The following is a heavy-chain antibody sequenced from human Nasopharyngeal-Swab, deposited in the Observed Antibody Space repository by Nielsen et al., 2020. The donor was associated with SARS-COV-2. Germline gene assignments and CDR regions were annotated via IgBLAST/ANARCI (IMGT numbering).Heavy chain of an antibody. J-gene: IGHJ4*02. CDR1: GFTFSSYG. V-gene: IGHV3-30*18. CDR3: AKDGPDDSSGLCY. D-gene: IGHD3-22*01. CDR2: ISYDGSNK. Sequence: SCAASGFTFSSYGMHWVRQAPGKGLEWVAVISYDGSNKYYADSVKGRFTISRDNSKNTLYLQMNSLRAEDTAVYYCAKDGPDDSSGLCYWGQGTLVTVSS.